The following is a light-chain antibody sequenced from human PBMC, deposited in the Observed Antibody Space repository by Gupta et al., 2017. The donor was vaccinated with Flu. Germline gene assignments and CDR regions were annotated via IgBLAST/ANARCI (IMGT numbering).Light chain of an antibody. CDR2: DNN. V-gene: IGLV1-51*01. J-gene: IGLJ3*02. CDR3: GTWDSSLSAGL. CDR1: SSNIGNNY. Sequence: SVNTQHPSYCAAPGQQATISCSGSSSNIGNNYVSWYQQLPGTAPKLLIYDNNKRPSGIPDRFSGSKSGTSPTLGITGLQTGDEADYYCGTWDSSLSAGLFGGGTKLTVL.